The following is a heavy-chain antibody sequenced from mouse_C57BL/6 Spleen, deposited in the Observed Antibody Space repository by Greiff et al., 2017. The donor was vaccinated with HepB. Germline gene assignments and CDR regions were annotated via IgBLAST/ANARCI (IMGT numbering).Heavy chain of an antibody. D-gene: IGHD2-10*01. Sequence: EVKLVESGGGLVQPGGSLSLSCAASGFTFTDYYMSWVRQPPGKALEWLGFIRNKANGYTTEYSASVKGRFTISRDNSQSNLYLQMNALRAEDSATYYCARYSYCAGYHAYWGQGTLVTVSA. J-gene: IGHJ3*01. V-gene: IGHV7-3*01. CDR2: IRNKANGYTT. CDR1: GFTFTDYY. CDR3: ARYSYCAGYHAY.